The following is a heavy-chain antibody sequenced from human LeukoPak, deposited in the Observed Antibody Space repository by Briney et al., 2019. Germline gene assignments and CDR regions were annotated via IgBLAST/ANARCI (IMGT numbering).Heavy chain of an antibody. CDR2: INPNSGGT. V-gene: IGHV1-2*02. D-gene: IGHD1-26*01. J-gene: IGHJ4*02. CDR3: ARVGSGSYYIFDY. CDR1: GYTFTGYY. Sequence: ASVKVSCKASGYTFTGYYMHWVRQAPGQGLEWMGWINPNSGGTNYAQKFQGRVTMTRDMSTSTAYMELSSLRSEDTAVYYCARVGSGSYYIFDYWGQGTLVTVSS.